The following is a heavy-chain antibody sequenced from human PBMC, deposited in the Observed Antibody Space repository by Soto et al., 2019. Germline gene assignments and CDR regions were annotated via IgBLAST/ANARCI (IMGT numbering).Heavy chain of an antibody. CDR2: ISWNSGSI. CDR3: AKGRLGDFYYYGMDV. V-gene: IGHV3-9*01. D-gene: IGHD3-10*01. Sequence: PGGSLRLSCAASGFTFDDYAMHWVRQAPGKGLEWVSGISWNSGSIGYADSVKGRFTISRDNAKNSLYLQMNSLRAEDTALYYCAKGRLGDFYYYGMDVWGQGTTVTVSS. J-gene: IGHJ6*02. CDR1: GFTFDDYA.